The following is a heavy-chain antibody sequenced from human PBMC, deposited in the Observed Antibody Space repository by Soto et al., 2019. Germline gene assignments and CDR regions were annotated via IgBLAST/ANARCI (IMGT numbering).Heavy chain of an antibody. D-gene: IGHD6-25*01. J-gene: IGHJ5*02. CDR1: GHTFTSDY. CDR2: INPNGGST. CDR3: ISGSSGTTNWFDP. V-gene: IGHV1-46*01. Sequence: ASGQVTCKASGHTFTSDYMHWVRQAPGQGLEWMGIINPNGGSTSYAQKFQGSVNMTRDTSTSIVYMELSSLRSEHPAVYYCISGSSGTTNWFDPWGQGTLVTVPS.